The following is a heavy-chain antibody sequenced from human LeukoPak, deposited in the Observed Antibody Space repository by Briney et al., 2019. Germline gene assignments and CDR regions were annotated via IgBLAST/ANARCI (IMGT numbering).Heavy chain of an antibody. D-gene: IGHD1-1*01. J-gene: IGHJ4*01. V-gene: IGHV1-18*01. CDR3: ARDNDKVVDH. Sequence: ASAKVSCKPSGYTFSNYGISWVRQAPGQGLEWMGWITAYNGNRLYAQRFQGRITLTTDTSTSTSHMELRSLEYDDTAIYYCARDNDKVVDHWGQGTLVTVSS. CDR1: GYTFSNYG. CDR2: ITAYNGNR.